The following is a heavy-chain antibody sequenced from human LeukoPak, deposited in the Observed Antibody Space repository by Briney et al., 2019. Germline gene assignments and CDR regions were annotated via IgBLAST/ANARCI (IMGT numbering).Heavy chain of an antibody. CDR2: IYSGGST. D-gene: IGHD6-19*01. Sequence: PGGSLRLSCAASGFTVSSNYMNWVRQAPGKGLEWVSVIYSGGSTFYADSVKGRFTISRDNSKNTLYLQMNSLRAEDTAVYYCARDGGWYYFDYWGQGTLVTVYS. J-gene: IGHJ4*02. CDR3: ARDGGWYYFDY. V-gene: IGHV3-66*01. CDR1: GFTVSSNY.